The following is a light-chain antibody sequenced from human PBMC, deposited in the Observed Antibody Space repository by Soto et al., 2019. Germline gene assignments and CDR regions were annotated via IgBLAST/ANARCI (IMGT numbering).Light chain of an antibody. V-gene: IGLV1-36*01. J-gene: IGLJ2*01. CDR1: NSNIGNNA. Sequence: QSVLTQPPSVSDAPRQRGTISCFGSNSNIGNNAVNWYQQLPGKAPKLLIYYDDLLPSGVSDRFSGYKSGTSASLAISGRQSEDEADYYCAAWDDSLNGLLFGGGTKLTVL. CDR2: YDD. CDR3: AAWDDSLNGLL.